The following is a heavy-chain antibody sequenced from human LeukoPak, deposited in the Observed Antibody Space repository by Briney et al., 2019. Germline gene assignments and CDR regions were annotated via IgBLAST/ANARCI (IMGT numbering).Heavy chain of an antibody. J-gene: IGHJ6*03. CDR3: AIRTLGLLRKGGAMDV. CDR2: INPNNGGR. V-gene: IGHV1-2*02. D-gene: IGHD5-12*01. CDR1: GYAFTGYY. Sequence: GASVKVSCKASGYAFTGYYMHWVRQAPGQGLEWMGWINPNNGGRNYAQKFQGRVTMTRDTSISTAYMKLSRLRSDDTAVYYCAIRTLGLLRKGGAMDVWGKGTTVTVSS.